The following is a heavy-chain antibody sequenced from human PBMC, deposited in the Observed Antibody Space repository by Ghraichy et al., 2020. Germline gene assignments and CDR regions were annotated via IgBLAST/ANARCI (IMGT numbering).Heavy chain of an antibody. CDR1: GFPFSKSV. CDR3: VKSGLVSGISSLPRKFEF. CDR2: VTLDGGKT. V-gene: IGHV3-64D*06. J-gene: IGHJ4*02. Sequence: GESLNISCAASGFPFSKSVMHWVRQTQGKRLEYVSAVTLDGGKTYYADSVKGRFTISRDNSKSILYLQMSGLRQEDTAVYYCVKSGLVSGISSLPRKFEFWDQGAHVIVST. D-gene: IGHD3-10*01.